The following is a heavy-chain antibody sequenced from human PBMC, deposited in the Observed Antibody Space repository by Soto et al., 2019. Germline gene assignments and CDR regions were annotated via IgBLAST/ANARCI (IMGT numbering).Heavy chain of an antibody. J-gene: IGHJ6*02. CDR1: GCTFSSYA. Sequence: GGSLILSCPASGCTFSSYAVNSVRPAPGKGLEWVSGISGSGGTTYYADSVKGRFTISRDNSKNTVYLQMNSLRAEDTAVYYCAKDLGYCSSTGCYDFYAMDVWGQGTTVTVS. CDR2: ISGSGGTT. CDR3: AKDLGYCSSTGCYDFYAMDV. D-gene: IGHD2-2*01. V-gene: IGHV3-23*01.